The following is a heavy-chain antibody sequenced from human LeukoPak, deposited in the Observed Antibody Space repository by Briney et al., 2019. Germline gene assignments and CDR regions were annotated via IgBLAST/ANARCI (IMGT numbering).Heavy chain of an antibody. V-gene: IGHV3-64*01. CDR1: GFTFSSYA. D-gene: IGHD3-22*01. Sequence: GGSLRLSCAASGFTFSSYAMHWVRQAPGKGLEYVSAISSNGDSTYYANSVKGRFTISRDNSKNTLYPQMGSLRAEDMAVYYCARCYDSSGYYFGPPLDWGQGTLVTVSS. J-gene: IGHJ4*02. CDR3: ARCYDSSGYYFGPPLD. CDR2: ISSNGDST.